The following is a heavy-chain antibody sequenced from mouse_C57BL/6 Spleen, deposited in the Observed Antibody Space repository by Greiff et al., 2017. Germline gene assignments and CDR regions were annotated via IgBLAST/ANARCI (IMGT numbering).Heavy chain of an antibody. CDR2: IDPANGNT. CDR1: GFNIKNTY. Sequence: EVQLQESVAELVRPGASVKLSCTASGFNIKNTYMNWVKQRPEQGLEWIGRIDPANGNTKYAPKFQGKATITADTSSNTAYLQLSSLTSEDTAIYYCARRSTIVTTILDYWGQGTTLTVSS. J-gene: IGHJ2*01. D-gene: IGHD2-5*01. CDR3: ARRSTIVTTILDY. V-gene: IGHV14-3*01.